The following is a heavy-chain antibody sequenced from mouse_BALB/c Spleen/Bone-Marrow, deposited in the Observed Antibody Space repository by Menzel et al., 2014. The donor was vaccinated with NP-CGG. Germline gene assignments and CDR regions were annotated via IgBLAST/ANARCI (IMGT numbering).Heavy chain of an antibody. V-gene: IGHV6-6*02. CDR3: MYGNPFAY. CDR1: GVTFSNYW. J-gene: IGHJ3*01. Sequence: EVHLVESGGGLVQPGGSMKFSCVATGVTFSNYWMNWVRQSPERGLEWVAEIRLKSNNYETHYAESVKGRFTISRGDSKSRVYLQMNNLRAEDTGIYYCMYGNPFAYWGQGTLVTVSA. CDR2: IRLKSNNYET. D-gene: IGHD2-10*02.